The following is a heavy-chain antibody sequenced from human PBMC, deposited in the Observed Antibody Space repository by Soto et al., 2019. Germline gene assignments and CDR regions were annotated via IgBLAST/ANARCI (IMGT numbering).Heavy chain of an antibody. CDR3: ARDRRTVVTAFRSSWFDR. V-gene: IGHV3-33*01. J-gene: IGHJ5*02. CDR2: IWNDGSNK. Sequence: QVQLVESGGGVVQPGSSLRLSCAASGFTFSSYGMHWVRQAPGKGLEWVAVIWNDGSNKYYADSVKGRFTISRDTSKNTLYLRMNSLRAEAKAVDYCARDRRTVVTAFRSSWFDRWGQGTLVTVYS. D-gene: IGHD2-21*02. CDR1: GFTFSSYG.